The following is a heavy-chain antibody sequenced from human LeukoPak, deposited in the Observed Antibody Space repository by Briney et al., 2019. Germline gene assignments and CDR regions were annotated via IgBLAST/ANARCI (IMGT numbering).Heavy chain of an antibody. D-gene: IGHD2-2*01. CDR3: ARLSSSTSCYDY. CDR1: GDSISSSGYY. CDR2: ILYSGSA. Sequence: SETLSLTCTVSGDSISSSGYYWTWIRQHPGKGLEWIGYILYSGSAHYNPSLKSRVTISVDTSMNHFSLKLSSVTAADTAVYYCARLSSSTSCYDYWGQGTLVTVSS. J-gene: IGHJ4*02. V-gene: IGHV4-31*03.